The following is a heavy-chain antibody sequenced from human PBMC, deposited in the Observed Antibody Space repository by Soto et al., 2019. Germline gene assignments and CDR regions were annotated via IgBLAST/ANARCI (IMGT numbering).Heavy chain of an antibody. CDR1: GYTFTGYY. CDR2: INPNSGGT. CDR3: ARDLGYCISTSCYPDWYFDL. Sequence: ASVQVSCKASGYTFTGYYMHWVRQAPGQGLEWMGWINPNSGGTNYAQKFQGWVTMTRDTSISTAYMELSRLRSDDTAVYYCARDLGYCISTSCYPDWYFDLRGRGTLVTVSS. J-gene: IGHJ2*01. V-gene: IGHV1-2*04. D-gene: IGHD2-2*03.